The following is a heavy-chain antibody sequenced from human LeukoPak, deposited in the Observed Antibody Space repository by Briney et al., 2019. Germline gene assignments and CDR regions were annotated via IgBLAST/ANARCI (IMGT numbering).Heavy chain of an antibody. CDR2: ISGSGGNT. V-gene: IGHV3-23*01. Sequence: PGGSLRLSCAASGFTFSSYAMSWVRQGPGKGLEWVSAISGSGGNTYYADSVKGRFTIPRDNSKNTLYLQMNSLRAEDTAVYYCAKEGLSIVVVAAAPFDYWGQGTLVTVSS. CDR3: AKEGLSIVVVAAAPFDY. J-gene: IGHJ4*02. CDR1: GFTFSSYA. D-gene: IGHD2-2*01.